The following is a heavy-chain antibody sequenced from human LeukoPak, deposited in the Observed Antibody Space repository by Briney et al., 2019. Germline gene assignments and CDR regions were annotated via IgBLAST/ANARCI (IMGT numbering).Heavy chain of an antibody. V-gene: IGHV4-4*08. CDR1: GGSISTYH. J-gene: IGHJ6*03. CDR3: ARRITYMDV. Sequence: SETLSLICTVSGGSISTYHWSWIRQPPGKGLEWIGYIYTSGSTRYNPSLNSRVTISVDTSKNQFSLKLSSVTAADTAVYYCARRITYMDVWGNGTTVTVSS. CDR2: IYTSGST. D-gene: IGHD3-10*01.